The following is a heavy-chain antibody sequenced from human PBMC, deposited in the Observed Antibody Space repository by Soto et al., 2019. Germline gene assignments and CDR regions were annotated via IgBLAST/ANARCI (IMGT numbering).Heavy chain of an antibody. D-gene: IGHD5-12*01. CDR2: ASYDGSYK. J-gene: IGHJ4*02. V-gene: IGHV3-30*18. CDR3: ANERSVVSTTPDFAY. CDR1: GFTFSSFG. Sequence: QVQLVESGGGVVQPGRSLRLSCAASGFTFSSFGMHWVRQAPGKGLEWVAVASYDGSYKYYADSVKGRFTISRDNSKTTLYLQMTSRRAADKAVYYCANERSVVSTTPDFAYWGQGTRVTVSS.